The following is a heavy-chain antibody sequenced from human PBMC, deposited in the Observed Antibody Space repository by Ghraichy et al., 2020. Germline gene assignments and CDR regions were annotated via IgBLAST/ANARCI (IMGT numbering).Heavy chain of an antibody. J-gene: IGHJ6*02. CDR1: GFSLTTYE. D-gene: IGHD6-19*01. V-gene: IGHV3-48*03. CDR3: ARDFVCAMNGWFYQKYYGMDV. CDR2: ISSSGSTI. Sequence: GGSLRLSCAASGFSLTTYEINWVRQAPGKGLEWISSISSSGSTIRYADSVRGRFAISRDNVTNSLSLQMSSLRVDDTAVYYCARDFVCAMNGWFYQKYYGMDVWGQGTTVTVSS.